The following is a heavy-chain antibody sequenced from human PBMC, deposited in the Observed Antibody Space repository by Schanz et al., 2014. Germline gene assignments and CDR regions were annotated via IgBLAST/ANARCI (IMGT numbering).Heavy chain of an antibody. V-gene: IGHV3-11*05. Sequence: QVQLVESGGGLVKRGGSLRLSCAASGFTFRDYYMSWIRQAPGKGLEWVSDISSGSSYANYADSVKGRFTISRDNSKNTLYLQMNSLRAEDTAVYYCAKDPSHGDYDYYFDYWGQGTLVTVSS. CDR3: AKDPSHGDYDYYFDY. D-gene: IGHD3-22*01. J-gene: IGHJ4*02. CDR2: ISSGSSYA. CDR1: GFTFRDYY.